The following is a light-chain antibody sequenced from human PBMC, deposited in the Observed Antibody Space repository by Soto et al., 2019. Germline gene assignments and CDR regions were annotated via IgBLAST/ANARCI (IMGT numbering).Light chain of an antibody. J-gene: IGKJ2*01. V-gene: IGKV1-5*01. CDR3: QQYHSYPYT. Sequence: DIQMTQSPYTLSASVGDRVTITCRASQHINTWLAWYQQKSGKAPKLPVYDASSLESGVPSRFSGSSSGTEFTLTISSVQPGDFATYYCQQYHSYPYTFGQGTKVDIK. CDR1: QHINTW. CDR2: DAS.